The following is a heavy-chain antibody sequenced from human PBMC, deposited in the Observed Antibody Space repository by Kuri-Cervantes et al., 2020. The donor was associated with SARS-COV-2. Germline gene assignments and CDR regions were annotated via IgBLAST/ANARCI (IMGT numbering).Heavy chain of an antibody. Sequence: GESLKISCAASGFTVSSNYMSWVRQAPGKGLEWVSVIYSGGSTYYADSVKGRFTISRDNSKNTLYLQMNSLRAEDTAVYYCARDPGGESRAIDYWGQGTLVTVSS. J-gene: IGHJ4*02. D-gene: IGHD1-14*01. V-gene: IGHV3-53*01. CDR2: IYSGGST. CDR1: GFTVSSNY. CDR3: ARDPGGESRAIDY.